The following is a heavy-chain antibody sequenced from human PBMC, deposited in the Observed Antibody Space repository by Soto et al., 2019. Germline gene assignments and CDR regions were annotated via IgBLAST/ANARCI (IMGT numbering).Heavy chain of an antibody. CDR1: GFTFSNAW. CDR3: TTDFSMVFSNIAVAADY. CDR2: IKSKTDGGTT. V-gene: IGHV3-15*07. J-gene: IGHJ4*02. Sequence: GGSLRLSCAASGFTFSNAWMNWVRQAPGKGLEWVGRIKSKTDGGTTDYAAPVKGRFTISRDDSKNTLYLQMNSLKTEDTAVYYCTTDFSMVFSNIAVAADYWGQGTLVTVSS. D-gene: IGHD6-19*01.